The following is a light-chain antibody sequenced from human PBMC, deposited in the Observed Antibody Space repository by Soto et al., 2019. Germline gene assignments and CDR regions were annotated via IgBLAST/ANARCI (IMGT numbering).Light chain of an antibody. V-gene: IGLV3-25*02. Sequence: ELTQPPSVSVSPGQTARITCSGDALPKQYAYWYQQKPGQAPVLVIYKDSERPSGIPERFSGSSSGTTVTLTISGVQAEDEADYYCQSADSSGTYRVFGTGTKVTVL. CDR3: QSADSSGTYRV. CDR1: ALPKQY. CDR2: KDS. J-gene: IGLJ1*01.